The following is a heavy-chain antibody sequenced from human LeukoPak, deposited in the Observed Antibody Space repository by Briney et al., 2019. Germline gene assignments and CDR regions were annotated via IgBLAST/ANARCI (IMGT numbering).Heavy chain of an antibody. D-gene: IGHD4-11*01. Sequence: GGSLRLSCAASGFTFSSYGMHWVRQAPGKGLEWVAVISYDGSNKYYADSVKGRFTISRDNSKNTLYLQMNSLRAEDTAVYYCAKDFARNLNDYSNINWFNPWGQGTLVTVSS. CDR3: AKDFARNLNDYSNINWFNP. J-gene: IGHJ5*02. CDR1: GFTFSSYG. V-gene: IGHV3-30*18. CDR2: ISYDGSNK.